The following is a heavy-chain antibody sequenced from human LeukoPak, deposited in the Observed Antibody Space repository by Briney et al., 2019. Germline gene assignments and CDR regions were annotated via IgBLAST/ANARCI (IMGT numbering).Heavy chain of an antibody. CDR1: GYTLTELS. CDR2: FDPEDGET. Sequence: ASVKVSCKVSGYTLTELSMHWVRQAPGKGLEWMGGFDPEDGETIYAQKFQGRVTMTEDTSTDTAYMELSNLRSEDTAVYYCATGDRRSYYDFWSGYRSYYYYYGMDVWGQGTTVTVSS. J-gene: IGHJ6*02. D-gene: IGHD3-3*01. CDR3: ATGDRRSYYDFWSGYRSYYYYYGMDV. V-gene: IGHV1-24*01.